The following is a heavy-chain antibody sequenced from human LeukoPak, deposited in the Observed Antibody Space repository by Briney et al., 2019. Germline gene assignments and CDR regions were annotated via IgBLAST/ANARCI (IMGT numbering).Heavy chain of an antibody. CDR2: INWNGGST. Sequence: GGSLRLSCAASGFTFDDYGMSWVRQAPGKGLEWVSGINWNGGSTGYADSVKGRFTISRDNAKNSLYLQMNSLRAEDTALYYCASMSYDSSGYTLDYWGQGTLVTVSS. CDR3: ASMSYDSSGYTLDY. D-gene: IGHD3-22*01. CDR1: GFTFDDYG. V-gene: IGHV3-20*04. J-gene: IGHJ4*02.